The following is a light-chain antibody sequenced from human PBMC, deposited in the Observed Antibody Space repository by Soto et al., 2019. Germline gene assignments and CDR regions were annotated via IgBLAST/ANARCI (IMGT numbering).Light chain of an antibody. J-gene: IGLJ1*01. CDR1: SSNIGAGYD. CDR3: QSYDSSLSGYV. CDR2: GNS. V-gene: IGLV1-40*01. Sequence: QSALTQPPSVSGAPVQSVTISCTGSSSNIGAGYDVHWYQQLPGTAPKLLIYGNSNRPSGVPDRFSGSKSGTSASLAITGLQAEDEAEYYCQSYDSSLSGYVFGTGTKVTVL.